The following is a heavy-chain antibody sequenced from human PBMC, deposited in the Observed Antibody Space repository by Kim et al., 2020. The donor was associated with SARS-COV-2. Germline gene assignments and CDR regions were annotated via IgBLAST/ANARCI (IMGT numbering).Heavy chain of an antibody. CDR2: IWYDGSNK. Sequence: GGSLRLSCAASGFTFSSYGMHWVRQAPGKGLEWVAVIWYDGSNKYYADSVKGRFTISRDNSKNTLYLQMNSLRAEDTAVYYCARGGGGGWDPGDYWGQGTLVTVSS. CDR1: GFTFSSYG. V-gene: IGHV3-33*01. J-gene: IGHJ4*02. CDR3: ARGGGGGWDPGDY. D-gene: IGHD6-19*01.